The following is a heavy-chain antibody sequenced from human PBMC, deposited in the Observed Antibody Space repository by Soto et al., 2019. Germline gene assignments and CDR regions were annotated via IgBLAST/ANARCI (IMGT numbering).Heavy chain of an antibody. J-gene: IGHJ5*02. Sequence: QVQLQESGPGLVKPSQTLSLTCTVSGGSISSGGYYWSWIRQHPGKGLEWIGYIYYSGSTYYNPSLKSRVTISVETSKNQFSLKLSSVTAADTAVYYCAREAAGILNWFDPWGQGTLVTVSS. CDR1: GGSISSGGYY. CDR2: IYYSGST. V-gene: IGHV4-31*03. CDR3: AREAAGILNWFDP. D-gene: IGHD6-25*01.